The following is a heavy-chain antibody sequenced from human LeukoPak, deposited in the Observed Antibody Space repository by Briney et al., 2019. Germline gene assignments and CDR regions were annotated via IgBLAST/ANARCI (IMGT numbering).Heavy chain of an antibody. CDR3: ARRKGRPMIVVVITTGGYWFDP. Sequence: SETLSLTCTVSGGSISSSSYYWGWIRQPPGKGLEWIGSIYHSGSTYYNPSLKSRVTISVDTSKNQFSLKLSSVTAADTAVYYCARRKGRPMIVVVITTGGYWFDPWGQGTLVTVSS. CDR2: IYHSGST. CDR1: GGSISSSSYY. J-gene: IGHJ5*02. D-gene: IGHD3-22*01. V-gene: IGHV4-39*07.